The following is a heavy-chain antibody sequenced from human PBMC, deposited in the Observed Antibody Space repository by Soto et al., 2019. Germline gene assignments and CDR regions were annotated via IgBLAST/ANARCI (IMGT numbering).Heavy chain of an antibody. CDR3: ARDPLAITYSAYGMDV. Sequence: EVQLVESGGGLVQPGGSLRLSCVASGFTVSRNYMSWVRQAPGKGLEWVSGIYSDGTTDYADSVKGRFTISRDNSKNTLDLQVNSLRAEDTAVYYCARDPLAITYSAYGMDVWGQGTTVTVSS. D-gene: IGHD1-20*01. J-gene: IGHJ6*02. V-gene: IGHV3-66*01. CDR1: GFTVSRNY. CDR2: IYSDGTT.